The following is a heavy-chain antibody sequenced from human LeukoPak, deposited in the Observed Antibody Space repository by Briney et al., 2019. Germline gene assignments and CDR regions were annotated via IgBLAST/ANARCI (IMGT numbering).Heavy chain of an antibody. D-gene: IGHD4-23*01. Sequence: PGGSLRLSCAASGFTFSDYYMNWIRQAPGKGLEWVSYISSRGTTIYYADSVKGRFTISRDNAKNSLYLQVNSLRAEDTAVYYCATEHDYGGQIFDYWGQGTLVTVSS. V-gene: IGHV3-11*01. CDR3: ATEHDYGGQIFDY. CDR1: GFTFSDYY. J-gene: IGHJ4*02. CDR2: ISSRGTTI.